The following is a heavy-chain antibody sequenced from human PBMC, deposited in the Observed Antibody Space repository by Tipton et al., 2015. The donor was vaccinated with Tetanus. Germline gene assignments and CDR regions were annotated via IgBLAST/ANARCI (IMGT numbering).Heavy chain of an antibody. Sequence: SLRLSCAASGFTFDDYAMHWVRQAPGQGLEWVPGVSWNSNSLDYADSVRGRFTISRDNAKNSVSLQMNRLRAEDTAMYYCVRDIGATKPYFFDYWGQGTLVSVSS. V-gene: IGHV3-9*01. CDR2: VSWNSNSL. CDR3: VRDIGATKPYFFDY. CDR1: GFTFDDYA. J-gene: IGHJ4*02.